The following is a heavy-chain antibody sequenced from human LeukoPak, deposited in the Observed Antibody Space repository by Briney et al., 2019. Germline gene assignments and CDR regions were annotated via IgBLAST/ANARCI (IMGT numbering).Heavy chain of an antibody. D-gene: IGHD2-2*01. CDR3: ARAEGIVVVPAAHDY. J-gene: IGHJ4*02. V-gene: IGHV4-30-4*07. CDR1: GGSISSGGYY. Sequence: SQTLSLTCTVSGGSISSGGYYWSWIRQPPGKGLEWIGYIYYSGSTNYNPSLKSRVTISVDTSKNQFSLKLSSVTAADTAVYYCARAEGIVVVPAAHDYWGQGTLVTVSS. CDR2: IYYSGST.